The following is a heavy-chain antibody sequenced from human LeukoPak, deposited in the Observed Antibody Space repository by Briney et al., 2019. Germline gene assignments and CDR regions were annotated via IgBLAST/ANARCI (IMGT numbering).Heavy chain of an antibody. CDR3: ARDLGSPTAQSGQGIDY. Sequence: ASVKVSCKASGYTFTSYYMHWVRQAPGQGLEWMGIINPSGGSTSYAQKFQGRVTMTRDMSTSTVYMELSSLRSEDTAVYYCARDLGSPTAQSGQGIDYWGQGTLVTVSS. D-gene: IGHD2-15*01. CDR2: INPSGGST. V-gene: IGHV1-46*01. J-gene: IGHJ4*02. CDR1: GYTFTSYY.